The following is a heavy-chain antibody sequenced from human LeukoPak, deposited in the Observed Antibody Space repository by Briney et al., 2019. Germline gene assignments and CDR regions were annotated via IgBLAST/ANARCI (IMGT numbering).Heavy chain of an antibody. V-gene: IGHV3-21*01. CDR2: ISSSSSYI. CDR1: GFTFSSYS. J-gene: IGHJ4*02. CDR3: ARVVNRTTRAFGY. Sequence: GGSLRLSCAASGFTFSSYSMNWVRQAPGKGLEWVSSISSSSSYIYYADSVKGRFTISRDNAKNSLYLQMNSLRAEDTAVYYCARVVNRTTRAFGYWGQGTLVTVSS. D-gene: IGHD2/OR15-2a*01.